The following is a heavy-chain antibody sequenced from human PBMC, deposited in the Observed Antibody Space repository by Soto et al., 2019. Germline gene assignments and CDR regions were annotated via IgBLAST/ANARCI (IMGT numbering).Heavy chain of an antibody. CDR2: ISDGGRSK. D-gene: IGHD3-10*01. CDR1: GFTFSSFA. J-gene: IGHJ4*02. V-gene: IGHV3-23*01. CDR3: PPPGGAAPHFDY. Sequence: GGSLRLSCTTSGFTFSSFALSWVRQPPGKGLEWVSSISDGGRSKNYADSVRGRFAISRDNSKNILYLQMNSLRPEDTAVYYCPPPGGAAPHFDYWGPGTVVTVSS.